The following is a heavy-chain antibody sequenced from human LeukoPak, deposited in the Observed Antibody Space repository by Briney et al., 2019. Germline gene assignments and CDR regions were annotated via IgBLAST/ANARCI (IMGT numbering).Heavy chain of an antibody. CDR3: ARAIASSGSRLFDY. CDR2: IYYSGST. Sequence: SETLSLTCTVSGGSISSGDYYWSWIRQPPGKGLEWIGYIYYSGSTYYTPSLKSRVAISLDTSKNQFSLRLSSVTAADTAVYYCARAIASSGSRLFDYWGQGTLVTVSS. V-gene: IGHV4-30-4*01. CDR1: GGSISSGDYY. J-gene: IGHJ4*02. D-gene: IGHD3-10*01.